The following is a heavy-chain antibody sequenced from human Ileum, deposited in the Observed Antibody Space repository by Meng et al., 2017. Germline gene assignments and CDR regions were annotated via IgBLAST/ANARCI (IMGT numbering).Heavy chain of an antibody. V-gene: IGHV3-49*03. CDR3: TRAGGQYCSSTTCYGDRGFDP. CDR1: GFTFGDYA. Sequence: GGSLRLSGTASGFTFGDYAMSRFRKAPGKGLEWVGFIRSKPDGGTAEYVASVKDRCTISRDDSKSIAYLQMNSLKSEDTAVYYCTRAGGQYCSSTTCYGDRGFDPWGQGTLVTVSS. CDR2: IRSKPDGGTA. D-gene: IGHD2-2*01. J-gene: IGHJ5*02.